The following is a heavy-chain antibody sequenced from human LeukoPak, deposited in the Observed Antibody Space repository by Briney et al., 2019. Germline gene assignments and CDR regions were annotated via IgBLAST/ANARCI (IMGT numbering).Heavy chain of an antibody. CDR2: INGDGSTT. CDR1: GFTFSSYA. D-gene: IGHD6-13*01. V-gene: IGHV3-74*01. J-gene: IGHJ5*02. Sequence: PGPSLRLSCAASGFTFSSYAMLWVRQTPGKGLLSFSRINGDGSTTTYAASVKGRFTLSRDNAKTTLYLQMNSLRADDTAVYYCTRGGAGGNWFDPWGQGTLVTVSS. CDR3: TRGGAGGNWFDP.